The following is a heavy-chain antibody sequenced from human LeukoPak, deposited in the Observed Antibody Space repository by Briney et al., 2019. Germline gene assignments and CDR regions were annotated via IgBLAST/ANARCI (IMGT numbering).Heavy chain of an antibody. CDR3: ARFIGSSWLAFDI. CDR1: GGSISSYY. Sequence: SETLSLTCNVSGGSISSYYWSWTRQPPGKGLEYIAYIHYSGSTNYNPSLKSRVTISADTSKNQFSLKLKSVTAADTAVYYCARFIGSSWLAFDIWGQGTMVTVSS. D-gene: IGHD2-15*01. V-gene: IGHV4-59*01. CDR2: IHYSGST. J-gene: IGHJ3*02.